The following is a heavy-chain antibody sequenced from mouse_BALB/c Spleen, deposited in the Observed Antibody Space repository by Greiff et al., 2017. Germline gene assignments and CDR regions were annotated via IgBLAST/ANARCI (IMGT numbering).Heavy chain of an antibody. Sequence: EVQVVESGGGLVKPGGSLKLSCAASGFTFSDYYMYWVRQTPEKRLEWVATISDGGSYTYYPDSVKGRFTISRDNAKNNLYLQMSSLKSEDTAMYYCARDRTGTHWFAYWGQGTLVTVSA. CDR2: ISDGGSYT. CDR1: GFTFSDYY. V-gene: IGHV5-4*02. CDR3: ARDRTGTHWFAY. J-gene: IGHJ3*01. D-gene: IGHD4-1*01.